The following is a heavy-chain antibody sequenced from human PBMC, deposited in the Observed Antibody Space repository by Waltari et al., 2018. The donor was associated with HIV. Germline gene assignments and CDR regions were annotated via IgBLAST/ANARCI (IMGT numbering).Heavy chain of an antibody. D-gene: IGHD6-6*01. CDR3: ALWGYSSSRRYFDY. V-gene: IGHV4-39*01. CDR1: GGSISSSSYY. CDR2: IYYSGST. J-gene: IGHJ4*02. Sequence: QLQLQESGPGLVKPSETLSLTCTVSGGSISSSSYYWGWIRQPPGKGLEWIGSIYYSGSTYYNPSLKSRVTISVDTSKNQFSLKLSSVTAADTAVYYCALWGYSSSRRYFDYWGQGTLVTVSS.